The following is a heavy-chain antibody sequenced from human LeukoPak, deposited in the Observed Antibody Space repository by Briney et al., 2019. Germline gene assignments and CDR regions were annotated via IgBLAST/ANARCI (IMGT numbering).Heavy chain of an antibody. Sequence: GGSLRLSCAASGFTFSSYEMNWVRQAPGKGLEWVSYISSSGSTIYYADSVKGRFTISRDNAKNSLYLQMNSLRAEDTAVYYCARGGFLEWRKGEPYFDYWGQGTLVTVSS. CDR1: GFTFSSYE. D-gene: IGHD3-3*01. CDR2: ISSSGSTI. J-gene: IGHJ4*02. V-gene: IGHV3-48*03. CDR3: ARGGFLEWRKGEPYFDY.